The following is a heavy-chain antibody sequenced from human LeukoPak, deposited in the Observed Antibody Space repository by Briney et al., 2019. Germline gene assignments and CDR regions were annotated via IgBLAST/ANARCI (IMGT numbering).Heavy chain of an antibody. D-gene: IGHD1-26*01. Sequence: SVKVSCKASGGTFSSYAISWVRQAPGQGLEWMGRIIPILGIANYAQKFQGRVTITADKSTSTAYMELSSLRSEDTAVYYCAMWADQYYFDYWGQRTLVTVSS. CDR3: AMWADQYYFDY. J-gene: IGHJ4*02. CDR2: IIPILGIA. V-gene: IGHV1-69*04. CDR1: GGTFSSYA.